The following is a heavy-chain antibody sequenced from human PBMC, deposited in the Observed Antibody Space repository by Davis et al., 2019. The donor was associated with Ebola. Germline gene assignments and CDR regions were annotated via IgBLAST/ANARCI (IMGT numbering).Heavy chain of an antibody. CDR1: GFTSSTYG. CDR3: ASPPPGVDDYGDLMLDS. V-gene: IGHV3-33*05. J-gene: IGHJ4*02. CDR2: ISYDGSNK. D-gene: IGHD4-17*01. Sequence: GGSLRLSCAASGFTSSTYGMHWVRQAAGKGLEWVAVISYDGSNKYYADSVKGRFTISRDDSKNTLYLQMNSLRAEDTAVYYCASPPPGVDDYGDLMLDSWGQGTLVTVSS.